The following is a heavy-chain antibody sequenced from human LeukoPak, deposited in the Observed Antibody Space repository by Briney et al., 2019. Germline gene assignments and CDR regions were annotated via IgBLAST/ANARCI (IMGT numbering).Heavy chain of an antibody. J-gene: IGHJ5*02. CDR1: GGTFSSYA. D-gene: IGHD3-3*01. CDR2: IIPIFGTA. CDR3: ARGTATIFGVVIINNWFDP. V-gene: IGHV1-69*06. Sequence: SVKVSCKASGGTFSSYAISWVRQAPGQGLEWMGGIIPIFGTANYAQKFQGRVTITADKSTSTAYMELSSLRSEDTAVYYCARGTATIFGVVIINNWFDPWGQGTLVTVSS.